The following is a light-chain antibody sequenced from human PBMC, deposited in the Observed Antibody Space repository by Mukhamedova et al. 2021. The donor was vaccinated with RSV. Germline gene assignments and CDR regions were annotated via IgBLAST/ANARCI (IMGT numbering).Light chain of an antibody. J-gene: IGKJ4*01. CDR2: SAS. V-gene: IGKV1-12*01. CDR3: QQVNSFLLT. Sequence: WYQRRVHGKAPNLLIYSASRLESGAPSRFSGSGSGTDFTLTISSLQPEDLATFYCQQVNSFLLTFGGGTKVEIK.